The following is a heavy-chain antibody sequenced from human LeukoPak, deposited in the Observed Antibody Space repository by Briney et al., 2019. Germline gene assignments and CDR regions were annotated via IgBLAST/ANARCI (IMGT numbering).Heavy chain of an antibody. D-gene: IGHD3-16*02. CDR2: THNSGST. CDR3: ARGRSWRLRLGELSLYYFDY. Sequence: PSQTMSLTSTVSRGSPTSRAYHWGWILQTPGKGLEWIGRTHNSGSTYYNPSLKSRVTISVRTSKNQFSLKLSSVTAADTAVYYCARGRSWRLRLGELSLYYFDYWGQGTLVTVSS. CDR1: RGSPTSRAYH. V-gene: IGHV4-39*01. J-gene: IGHJ4*02.